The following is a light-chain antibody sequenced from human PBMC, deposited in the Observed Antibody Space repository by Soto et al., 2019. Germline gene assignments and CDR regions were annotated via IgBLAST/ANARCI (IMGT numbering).Light chain of an antibody. V-gene: IGLV2-8*01. Sequence: QSALTQPPSASGSPGQSVTISCAGTSSDVGGYNFVSWYQQHSGKAPKLMIYEVSKRPSGVPDRFSGSKSGNTASLTVSGLQAEDEADYYCSSYAGGKYVFGPGTKLTVL. CDR1: SSDVGGYNF. CDR3: SSYAGGKYV. J-gene: IGLJ1*01. CDR2: EVS.